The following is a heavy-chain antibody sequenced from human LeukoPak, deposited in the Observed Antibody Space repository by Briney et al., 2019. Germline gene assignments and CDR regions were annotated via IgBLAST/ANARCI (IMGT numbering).Heavy chain of an antibody. Sequence: PGRSLRLSCAASGFTFSSYAMHWVRQAPGKELEWVAVISYDGSNKYYADSVKGRFTISRDNSKNTLYLQMNSLRAEDTAVYYCARAHHFDYWGQGTLVTVSS. J-gene: IGHJ4*02. CDR1: GFTFSSYA. CDR2: ISYDGSNK. CDR3: ARAHHFDY. V-gene: IGHV3-30-3*01.